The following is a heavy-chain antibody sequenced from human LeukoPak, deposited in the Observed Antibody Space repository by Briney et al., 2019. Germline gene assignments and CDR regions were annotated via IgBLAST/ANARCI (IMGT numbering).Heavy chain of an antibody. D-gene: IGHD4-17*01. J-gene: IGHJ3*02. CDR1: GDSFSSHY. CDR3: ARDPTTVTKGLDS. CDR2: VSYIGST. V-gene: IGHV4-59*11. Sequence: KSSETLSLTCTVSGDSFSSHYWSWVRQPPGRGLEWIGYVSYIGSTNYNPSLKSRVTISVDTSKNQFSLKLSSVTAADTAVYYCARDPTTVTKGLDSWGQGTMVTVSS.